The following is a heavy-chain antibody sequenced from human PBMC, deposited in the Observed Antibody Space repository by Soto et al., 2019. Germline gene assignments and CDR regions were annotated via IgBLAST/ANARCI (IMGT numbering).Heavy chain of an antibody. CDR1: GFNFNSYT. D-gene: IGHD4-17*01. J-gene: IGHJ6*02. CDR2: ISTSSTYI. CDR3: ARDYGDLPPGYYNGMDV. Sequence: NPGGSLRLSCTASGFNFNSYTMNWVRQAPGKGLEWVSSISTSSTYIYYADSVKGRFTMSRDNAKNSLYLQMNSLRAEDTAVYYCARDYGDLPPGYYNGMDVWGQGTTVTVSS. V-gene: IGHV3-21*01.